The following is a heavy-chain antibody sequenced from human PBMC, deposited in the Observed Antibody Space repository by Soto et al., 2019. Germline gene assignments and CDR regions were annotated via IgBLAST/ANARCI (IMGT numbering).Heavy chain of an antibody. CDR1: GGSFSGYY. Sequence: PSETLSLTCAVYGGSFSGYYWSWIRQPPGKGLEWIGGINHSGSTNYNPSLKSRVTISVDTSKNQFSLKLSSVTAADTAVYYCARGHAPPQYVYSLRYYYYYYMDVWGKGTTVTVSS. V-gene: IGHV4-34*01. CDR2: INHSGST. CDR3: ARGHAPPQYVYSLRYYYYYYMDV. D-gene: IGHD3-16*01. J-gene: IGHJ6*03.